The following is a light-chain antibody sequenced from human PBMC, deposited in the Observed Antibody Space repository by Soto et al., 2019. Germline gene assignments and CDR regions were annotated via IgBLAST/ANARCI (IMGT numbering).Light chain of an antibody. CDR3: AAWDDSPNGPV. CDR1: SSNIGSNT. V-gene: IGLV1-44*01. CDR2: NNS. J-gene: IGLJ2*01. Sequence: QSVLIQPPSASGTPGQRVTISCSGISSNIGSNTVNWYQQLPGTAPKLLIYNNSQRPSWVPDRFSGSKSGTSASLAISGLQSEDEADNYCAAWDDSPNGPVFGGGTKLTVL.